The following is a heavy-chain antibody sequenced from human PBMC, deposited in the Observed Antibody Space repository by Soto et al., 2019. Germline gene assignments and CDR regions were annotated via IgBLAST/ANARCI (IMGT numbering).Heavy chain of an antibody. CDR3: ARDGYCSGGSCYLNFDY. V-gene: IGHV1-69*13. Sequence: ASVNVSCKSSGGTFSSYAISWVRQGPGQGLECMGGIIPIFGTANYAQKFQGRVTITADESTSTAYMELSSLRSEDTAVYYCARDGYCSGGSCYLNFDYWGQGTLVTVSS. J-gene: IGHJ4*02. D-gene: IGHD2-15*01. CDR2: IIPIFGTA. CDR1: GGTFSSYA.